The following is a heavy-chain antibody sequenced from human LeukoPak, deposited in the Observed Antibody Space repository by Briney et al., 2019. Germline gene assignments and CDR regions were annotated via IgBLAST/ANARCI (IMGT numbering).Heavy chain of an antibody. D-gene: IGHD2-8*01. CDR3: AXXXXVGVSLYFDY. CDR2: IYYSGST. CDR1: GGSISSYY. V-gene: IGHV4-59*01. Sequence: SETLSLTCTVSGGSISSYYWSWIRQPPGKGLEWIGYIYYSGSTNYNPSLKSRVTISVDTSKNQFSLKLSSVTAADTAVYYCAXXXXVGVSLYFDYWGQGTLVTVSS. J-gene: IGHJ4*02.